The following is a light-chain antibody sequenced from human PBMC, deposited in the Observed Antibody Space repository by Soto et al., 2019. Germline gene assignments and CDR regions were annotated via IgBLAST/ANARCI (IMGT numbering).Light chain of an antibody. CDR1: QSVTSN. Sequence: EIVMTQSPATLSVSPGETATLSCGASQSVTSNLAWYQQKPGQAPRLLMYGASTRATGIPARFSGSGSGTEFTLTISSLQSEDLAVYYCQQYNNWPLTFGRGTKVEMK. CDR2: GAS. CDR3: QQYNNWPLT. J-gene: IGKJ4*01. V-gene: IGKV3-15*01.